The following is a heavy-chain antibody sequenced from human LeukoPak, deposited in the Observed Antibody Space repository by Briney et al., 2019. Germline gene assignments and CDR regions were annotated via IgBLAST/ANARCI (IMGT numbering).Heavy chain of an antibody. V-gene: IGHV3-33*01. J-gene: IGHJ4*02. CDR3: ARMRQWLSSDFDY. CDR1: GFTFSSYG. D-gene: IGHD6-19*01. CDR2: IWYDGSNK. Sequence: GGSLRLSCAASGFTFSSYGMHWVRQAPGKGLEWVAVIWYDGSNKYYADSVKGRFTISRDNSKNTLYLQMNSLRAEDTAVYYCARMRQWLSSDFDYWGQGTLVTVSS.